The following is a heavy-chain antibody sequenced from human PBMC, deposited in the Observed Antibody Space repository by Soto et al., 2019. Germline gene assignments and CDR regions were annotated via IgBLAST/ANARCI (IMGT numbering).Heavy chain of an antibody. CDR3: SGGGDYEGGAFDI. V-gene: IGHV4-34*01. J-gene: IGHJ3*02. Sequence: PSETLSLTCAVYGGPFSGYYWSWIRQPPGKGLEWIGEINHSGSTNYNPSLKSRVTISVDTSKNQFSLKLSSVTAADTAVYYCSGGGDYEGGAFDIWGQGTMVTVSS. D-gene: IGHD4-17*01. CDR2: INHSGST. CDR1: GGPFSGYY.